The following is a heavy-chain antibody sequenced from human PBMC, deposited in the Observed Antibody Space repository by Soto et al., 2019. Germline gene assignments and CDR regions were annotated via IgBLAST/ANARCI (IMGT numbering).Heavy chain of an antibody. Sequence: SETLSLTCTVSGGSISSSSYYWGWIRQPPGKGLEWIGSIYYSGSTYYNPSLKSRDTISVDTSKNQFSLKLSSVTAADTAVYYCVRHRIVSYYDIFHHRWSWFDLWGQGTLVTGSS. CDR2: IYYSGST. J-gene: IGHJ5*02. CDR1: GGSISSSSYY. D-gene: IGHD3-9*01. V-gene: IGHV4-39*01. CDR3: VRHRIVSYYDIFHHRWSWFDL.